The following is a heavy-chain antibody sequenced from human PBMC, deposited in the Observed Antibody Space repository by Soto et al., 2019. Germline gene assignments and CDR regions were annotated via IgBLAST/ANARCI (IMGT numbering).Heavy chain of an antibody. Sequence: QVQLQESGPGLVKPSETLSLTCTVSGGSTSSTSYHWGWIRQPPGKGLEWIGTIYYSGDTHYNPSLRSRVTISVDTSKYRFSLRLSSVTAADTAIYYCARQVSPWMAPATADYWGQGTLVTVSS. CDR2: IYYSGDT. V-gene: IGHV4-39*01. CDR1: GGSTSSTSYH. J-gene: IGHJ4*02. CDR3: ARQVSPWMAPATADY. D-gene: IGHD2-2*01.